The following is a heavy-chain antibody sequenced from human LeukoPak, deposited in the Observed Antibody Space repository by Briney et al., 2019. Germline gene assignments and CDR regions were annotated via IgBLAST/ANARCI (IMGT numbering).Heavy chain of an antibody. CDR2: ISGSGGST. V-gene: IGHV3-23*01. CDR1: GFTFSSYA. Sequence: GGSLRLSCAASGFTFSSYAMSWVRQAPGKGLGWVSAISGSGGSTYYADSLRGRFTISRDNAKNSLYLQMNSLRDEDTAVYYCAREAGTSQGSSWLRLYYFDYWGQGTLVTVSS. D-gene: IGHD6-13*01. J-gene: IGHJ4*02. CDR3: AREAGTSQGSSWLRLYYFDY.